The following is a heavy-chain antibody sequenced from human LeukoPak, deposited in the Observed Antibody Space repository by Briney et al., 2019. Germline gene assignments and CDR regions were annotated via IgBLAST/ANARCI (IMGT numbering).Heavy chain of an antibody. D-gene: IGHD4-23*01. Sequence: PGGSLRLSCAASGFTFSSYGMHWVRQAPGKGLEWVAVIWYDGSNKYYADSVKGRFTISRDNSKNTLYLQMNSLRAEDTAVYYCARDRLRWESLTALDYWGQGTLVTVSP. CDR1: GFTFSSYG. CDR3: ARDRLRWESLTALDY. V-gene: IGHV3-33*01. CDR2: IWYDGSNK. J-gene: IGHJ4*02.